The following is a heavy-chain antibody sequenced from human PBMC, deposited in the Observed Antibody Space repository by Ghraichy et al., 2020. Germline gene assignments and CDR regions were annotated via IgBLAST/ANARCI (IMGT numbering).Heavy chain of an antibody. J-gene: IGHJ4*02. CDR2: ISYDGSNK. CDR3: AKDGSFDIVVVPAATDY. V-gene: IGHV3-30*18. Sequence: GESLNISCAASGFTFSSYGMHWVRQAPGKGLEWVAVISYDGSNKYYADSVKGRFTISRDNSKNTLYLQMNSLRAEDTAVYYCAKDGSFDIVVVPAATDYWGQGTLVTVSS. D-gene: IGHD2-2*01. CDR1: GFTFSSYG.